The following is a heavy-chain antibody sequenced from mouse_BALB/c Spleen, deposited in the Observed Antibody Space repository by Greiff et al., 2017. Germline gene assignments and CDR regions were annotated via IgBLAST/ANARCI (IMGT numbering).Heavy chain of an antibody. Sequence: VQLQQSGAELMKPGASVKISCKATGYTFSSYWIEWVKQRPGHGLEWIGEILPGSGSTNYNEKFKGKATFTADTSSNTAYMQLSSLTSEDSAVYYCARSSSYDYAMDYWGQGTSVTVSS. D-gene: IGHD1-1*01. CDR3: ARSSSYDYAMDY. J-gene: IGHJ4*01. CDR1: GYTFSSYW. CDR2: ILPGSGST. V-gene: IGHV1-9*01.